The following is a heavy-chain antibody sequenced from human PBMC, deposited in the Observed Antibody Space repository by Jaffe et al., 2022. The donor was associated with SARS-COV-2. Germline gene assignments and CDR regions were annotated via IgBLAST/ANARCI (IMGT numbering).Heavy chain of an antibody. D-gene: IGHD5-12*01. CDR2: ISSSGSTI. V-gene: IGHV3-11*01. J-gene: IGHJ6*02. CDR3: AGVAPPDYYYYYGMDV. CDR1: GFTFSDYY. Sequence: QVQLVESGGGLVKPGGSLRLSCAASGFTFSDYYMSWIRQAPGKGLEWVSYISSSGSTIYYADSVKGRFTISRDNAKNSLYLQMNSLRAEDTAVYYCAGVAPPDYYYYYGMDVWGQGTTVTVSS.